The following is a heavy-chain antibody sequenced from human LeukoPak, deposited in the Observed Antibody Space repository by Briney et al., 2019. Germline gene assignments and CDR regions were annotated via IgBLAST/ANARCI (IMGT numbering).Heavy chain of an antibody. D-gene: IGHD3-9*01. V-gene: IGHV3-20*04. CDR3: AREGAEYDILTGYYRYYYYMDV. Sequence: TGGSLRLSCAASGFTFDDYGMSWVRQAPGKGLEWVSGINWNGGSTGCADSVKGRFTISGDNAKNSLYLQMNSLRAEDTALYYCAREGAEYDILTGYYRYYYYMDVWGKGTTVTVSS. CDR2: INWNGGST. CDR1: GFTFDDYG. J-gene: IGHJ6*03.